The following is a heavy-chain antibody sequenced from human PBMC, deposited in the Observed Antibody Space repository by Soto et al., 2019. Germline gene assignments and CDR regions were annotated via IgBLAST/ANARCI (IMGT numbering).Heavy chain of an antibody. D-gene: IGHD3-22*01. CDR3: ARGRRYYDSSGYSYDFQFDY. CDR1: GGSISGDYY. CDR2: IYYSGST. V-gene: IGHV4-30-4*01. Sequence: ASEILSLTCTVSGGSISGDYYWSWIRQPPGKGLDWIGYIYYSGSTYYNPSLKSRVTISVDTSKNQFSLKLNSVTAADTAVYYCARGRRYYDSSGYSYDFQFDYWGQGTLVTVSS. J-gene: IGHJ4*02.